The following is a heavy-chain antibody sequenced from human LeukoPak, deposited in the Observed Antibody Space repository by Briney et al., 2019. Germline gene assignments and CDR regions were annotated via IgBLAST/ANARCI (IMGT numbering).Heavy chain of an antibody. CDR1: GFTFSSYG. CDR3: ARPATIAVAGYYFDY. Sequence: PGGSLRLSCAASGFTFSSYGMHWVRQPPGKGLEWVAVIWYDGSNKYYADSVKGRFTISRDNSKNTLYLQMNSLRAEDTAVYYCARPATIAVAGYYFDYWGQGTLVTVSS. D-gene: IGHD6-19*01. CDR2: IWYDGSNK. V-gene: IGHV3-33*01. J-gene: IGHJ4*02.